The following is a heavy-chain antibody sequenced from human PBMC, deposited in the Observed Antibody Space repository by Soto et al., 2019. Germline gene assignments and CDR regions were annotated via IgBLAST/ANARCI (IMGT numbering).Heavy chain of an antibody. CDR2: IYYSGST. CDR3: ARGFYDSSGPGYFDY. CDR1: GGSISSSSYY. V-gene: IGHV4-39*07. Sequence: PSETLSLTCTVSGGSISSSSYYWGWIRQPPGKGLEWIGSIYYSGSTYYNPSLKSRVTISVDTSKNQFSLKLSSVTAADTAVYYCARGFYDSSGPGYFDYWGQGTLVTVSS. J-gene: IGHJ4*02. D-gene: IGHD3-22*01.